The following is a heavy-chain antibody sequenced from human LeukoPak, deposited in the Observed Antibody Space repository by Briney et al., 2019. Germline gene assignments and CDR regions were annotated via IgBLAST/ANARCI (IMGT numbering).Heavy chain of an antibody. CDR1: GSSISSYY. D-gene: IGHD1-26*01. CDR2: IYPSGST. Sequence: ASETLSLTCTVSGSSISSYYWTWIRQPAGKGLKWIGRIYPSGSTNYNPSLKSRVTMSVDTSKNQFSLKLSSVTAADTAVYYCARENSGSYREFDYWGQGTLVTVSS. CDR3: ARENSGSYREFDY. V-gene: IGHV4-4*07. J-gene: IGHJ4*02.